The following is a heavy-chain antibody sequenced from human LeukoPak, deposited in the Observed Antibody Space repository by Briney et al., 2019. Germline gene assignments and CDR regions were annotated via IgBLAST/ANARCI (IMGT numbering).Heavy chain of an antibody. V-gene: IGHV3-33*08. D-gene: IGHD6-19*01. J-gene: IGHJ3*02. CDR2: IWYNGGNK. CDR1: GFTFSSYA. Sequence: PGGSLRLSCAASGFTFSSYAMSWVRQAPGKGLEWVAVIWYNGGNKYYADSVKGRFTISRDNSNNTLYLQMNSLRAEDTAVYYCAREYSSTFDIWGQGTMVTVSS. CDR3: AREYSSTFDI.